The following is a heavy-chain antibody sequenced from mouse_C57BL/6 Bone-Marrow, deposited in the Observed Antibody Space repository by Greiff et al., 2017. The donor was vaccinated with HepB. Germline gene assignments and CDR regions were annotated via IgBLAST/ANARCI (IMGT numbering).Heavy chain of an antibody. V-gene: IGHV1-55*01. CDR2: IYPGSGST. CDR3: ATTVVATSYYAMDY. D-gene: IGHD1-1*01. J-gene: IGHJ4*01. CDR1: GYTFTSYW. Sequence: VKLVESGAELVKPGASVKMSCKASGYTFTSYWITWVKQRPGQGLEWIGDIYPGSGSTNYNEKFKSKATLTVDTSSSTAYMQLSSLTSEDSAVYYCATTVVATSYYAMDYWGQGTSVTVSS.